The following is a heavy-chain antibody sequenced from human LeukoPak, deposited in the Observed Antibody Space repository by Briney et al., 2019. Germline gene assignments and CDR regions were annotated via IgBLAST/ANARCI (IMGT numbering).Heavy chain of an antibody. V-gene: IGHV3-69-1*01. CDR1: GISFRNYA. Sequence: GGSLRLSCAASGISFRNYAMSWVRQAPARGPEWVSSLRGNDETFYADSVKGRFTISRDNAKNSLYLQMNSLRAEDTAVYYCARDLVHCSGGSCYGMDVWGQGTTVTVSS. D-gene: IGHD2-15*01. J-gene: IGHJ6*02. CDR3: ARDLVHCSGGSCYGMDV. CDR2: LRGNDET.